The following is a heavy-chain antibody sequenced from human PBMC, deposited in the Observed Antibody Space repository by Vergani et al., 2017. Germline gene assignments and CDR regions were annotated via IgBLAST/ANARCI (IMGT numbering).Heavy chain of an antibody. J-gene: IGHJ4*02. Sequence: QVQLQESGPGLVKPSQTLSLTCTVSGGSISSGGYYWSWIRQHPGKGLEWIGYIYYSGSTYYNPSLKSRVTISVDTSKNQFSLKLSSVTAADTAVYYCARGRRIIAVAGTLGRYYFDYWGQGTLVTVSS. D-gene: IGHD6-19*01. CDR3: ARGRRIIAVAGTLGRYYFDY. CDR1: GGSISSGGYY. CDR2: IYYSGST. V-gene: IGHV4-31*03.